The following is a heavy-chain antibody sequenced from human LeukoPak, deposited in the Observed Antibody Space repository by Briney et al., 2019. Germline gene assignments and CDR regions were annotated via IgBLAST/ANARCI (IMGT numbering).Heavy chain of an antibody. J-gene: IGHJ4*02. CDR1: GYTFTGYY. D-gene: IGHD1-26*01. V-gene: IGHV1-2*02. Sequence: ASVKVSCKASGYTFTGYYMHWVRQAPGQGLEWMGWINPNSGGTNYAQKFQGRVTMTRDTPISAAYMELSRLTFDDTAMYYCARVSYTGTYTYDYWGQGTLVTVSS. CDR2: INPNSGGT. CDR3: ARVSYTGTYTYDY.